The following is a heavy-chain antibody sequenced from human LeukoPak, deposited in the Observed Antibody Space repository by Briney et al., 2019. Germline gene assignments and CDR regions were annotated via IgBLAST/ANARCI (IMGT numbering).Heavy chain of an antibody. D-gene: IGHD3-3*01. CDR1: GGSISSGSYY. CDR3: ARGVLEWLSFDY. Sequence: SETLPLTCTVSGGSISSGSYYWSWIRQPAGKGLEWIGRIYTSGSTNYNPSLKSRVTISVDTSKHQFSLKLSSVTAADTAVYYCARGVLEWLSFDYWGQGTLVTVSS. CDR2: IYTSGST. V-gene: IGHV4-61*02. J-gene: IGHJ4*02.